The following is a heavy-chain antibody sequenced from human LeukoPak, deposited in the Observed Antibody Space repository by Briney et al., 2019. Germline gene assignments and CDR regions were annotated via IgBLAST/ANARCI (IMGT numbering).Heavy chain of an antibody. Sequence: PSETLSLTCTVSGGSISSHYWSWIRQPPGKGQEWIGYIYYSGSTNYNPSLKSRVTISVDTSKNQFSLKLSSVTAADTAVYYCARVDYGDYLNWFDPWGQGTLVTVSS. CDR2: IYYSGST. CDR1: GGSISSHY. J-gene: IGHJ5*02. D-gene: IGHD4-17*01. CDR3: ARVDYGDYLNWFDP. V-gene: IGHV4-59*11.